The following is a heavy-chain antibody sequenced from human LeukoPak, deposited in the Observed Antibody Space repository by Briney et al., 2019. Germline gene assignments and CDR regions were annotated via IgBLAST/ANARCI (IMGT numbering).Heavy chain of an antibody. CDR2: ISYDGSNK. CDR3: ARDLSGSYGEGAFDI. CDR1: GFTFSSYA. D-gene: IGHD1-26*01. J-gene: IGHJ3*02. V-gene: IGHV3-30-3*01. Sequence: GGSLRLSCAASGFTFSSYAMHWVRQAPAKGQEWVAVISYDGSNKYYADSVKGRFTISRDKSKNTLYVQMNSLSAEDTAVYYCARDLSGSYGEGAFDIWGQGTMVSVSS.